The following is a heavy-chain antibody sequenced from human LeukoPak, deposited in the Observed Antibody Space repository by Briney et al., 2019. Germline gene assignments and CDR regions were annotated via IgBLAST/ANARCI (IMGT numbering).Heavy chain of an antibody. D-gene: IGHD1-26*01. CDR2: ISGSLGST. V-gene: IGHV3-23*01. J-gene: IGHJ4*02. Sequence: GGSLRLSCAASGFTFSSYAMSWVRQAPGKGLEWVSSISGSLGSTHHADSVKGRFTISRDNAKNSLYLQMNSLRAEDTAVYYCARDRGSQPFIDYWGQGTLVTVSS. CDR3: ARDRGSQPFIDY. CDR1: GFTFSSYA.